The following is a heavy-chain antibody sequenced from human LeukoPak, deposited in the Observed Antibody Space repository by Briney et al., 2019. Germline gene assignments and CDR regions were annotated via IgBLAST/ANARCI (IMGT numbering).Heavy chain of an antibody. CDR1: GGSISSTSYY. J-gene: IGHJ3*01. CDR2: IYYSGST. Sequence: SETLSLTCAVSGGSISSTSYYWAWIRQHPGKGLEWIGTIYYSGSTCHNPSLKSRVTMSVDTSRNQFSLKLSSVDAADTAVYYCAKAGVRYFDSSGLYAFDFWGQGTTVTVSS. CDR3: AKAGVRYFDSSGLYAFDF. D-gene: IGHD3-22*01. V-gene: IGHV4-39*01.